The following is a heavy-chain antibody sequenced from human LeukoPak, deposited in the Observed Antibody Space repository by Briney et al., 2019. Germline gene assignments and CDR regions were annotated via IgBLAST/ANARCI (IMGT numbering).Heavy chain of an antibody. CDR3: ARERGGDSSSWQNYYYYYYMDV. CDR1: GFTFSDYY. D-gene: IGHD6-13*01. CDR2: ISSSGSTI. V-gene: IGHV3-11*01. Sequence: PGGSLRLSCAASGFTFSDYYMSWIRQAPGKGLEWVSYISSSGSTIYYADSVKGRFTISRDNAKNSLYLQMNSLRAEDTAVYYCARERGGDSSSWQNYYYYYYMDVWGKGTTVTISS. J-gene: IGHJ6*03.